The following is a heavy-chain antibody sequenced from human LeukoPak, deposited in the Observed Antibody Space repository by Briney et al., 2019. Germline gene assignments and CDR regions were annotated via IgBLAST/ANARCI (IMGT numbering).Heavy chain of an antibody. CDR2: IWYDGSNK. J-gene: IGHJ4*02. V-gene: IGHV3-33*01. D-gene: IGHD2-15*01. CDR3: ARDPGYCSGGSCSGDY. CDR1: GFTFSSYG. Sequence: TGGSLRLSCAASGFTFSSYGMHWVRQAPGKGLEWVAVIWYDGSNKYYADSVKGRFTISRDNSKNTLYLQMNSLRAEDTAVYYCARDPGYCSGGSCSGDYWGQGTLVTVSS.